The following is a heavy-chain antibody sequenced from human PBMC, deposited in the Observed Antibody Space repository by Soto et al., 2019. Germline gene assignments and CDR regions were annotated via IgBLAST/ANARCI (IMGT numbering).Heavy chain of an antibody. D-gene: IGHD3-22*01. CDR2: INAGNGNT. CDR3: ARDSYYDSSGPLDY. Sequence: ASVKVSCKASGGTFSSYTISWVRQAPGQRLEWMGWINAGNGNTKYSQKFQGRVTITRDTSASTAYMELSSLRAEDTAVYYCARDSYYDSSGPLDYWGQGTLVTVSS. V-gene: IGHV1-3*01. J-gene: IGHJ4*02. CDR1: GGTFSSYT.